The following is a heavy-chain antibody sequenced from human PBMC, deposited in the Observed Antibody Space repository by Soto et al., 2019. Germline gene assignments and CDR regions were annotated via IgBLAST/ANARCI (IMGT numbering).Heavy chain of an antibody. CDR1: GFSFTAYI. V-gene: IGHV3-23*01. D-gene: IGHD5-12*01. CDR3: AKGGWLDD. J-gene: IGHJ4*02. CDR2: ISVSGDKT. Sequence: EVHLLESGGDLVQPGGSLRLSCAASGFSFTAYIMSWFRQAPGQGLEWVSAISVSGDKTYYADSVKGRFTISRDDAKTTLYLQLNSLRVDDTAIYYCAKGGWLDDCGQGTLVTVSS.